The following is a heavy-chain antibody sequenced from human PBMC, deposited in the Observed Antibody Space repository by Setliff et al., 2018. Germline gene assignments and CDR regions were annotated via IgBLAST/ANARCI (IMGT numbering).Heavy chain of an antibody. J-gene: IGHJ4*02. D-gene: IGHD2-15*01. CDR1: GGSISSSSYY. CDR2: IKHSGST. Sequence: SETLSLTCTVSGGSISSSSYYWTWVRQHREKGLEWIGEIKHSGSTNYNPSLKSRVTISVDTSKNQFSLKLSSVTAADTAVYYCARDRVVVLAGRRGFYFDYWGQGTLVTVSS. V-gene: IGHV4-39*07. CDR3: ARDRVVVLAGRRGFYFDY.